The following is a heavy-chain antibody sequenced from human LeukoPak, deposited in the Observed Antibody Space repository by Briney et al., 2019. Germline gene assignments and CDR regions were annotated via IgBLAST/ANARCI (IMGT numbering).Heavy chain of an antibody. CDR1: GFTFSSYS. D-gene: IGHD2-2*01. CDR2: ISSSSSYI. Sequence: GGSLRLSCAASGFTFSSYSKNWVRQAPGKGLEWVSSISSSSSYIYYADPVKGRFTISRDNAKNSLYLQMNSLRAEDTAVYYCATDPGDQPHHWGQGTLVTVSS. J-gene: IGHJ5*02. V-gene: IGHV3-21*01. CDR3: ATDPGDQPHH.